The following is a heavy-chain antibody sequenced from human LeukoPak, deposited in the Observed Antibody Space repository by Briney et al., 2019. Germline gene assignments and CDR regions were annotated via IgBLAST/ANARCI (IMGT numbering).Heavy chain of an antibody. J-gene: IGHJ4*02. CDR1: GGSISSYY. CDR3: ASLVLVGATILDY. CDR2: IYYSGST. Sequence: SETLSLTCTVSGGSISSYYWSWIRQPPGKGLEWIGYIYYSGSTNYNPSLKSRVTISVDTSKNQFSLKLSSVTPAATAVYSFASLVLVGATILDYWGQRTLVTVSS. D-gene: IGHD1-26*01. V-gene: IGHV4-59*01.